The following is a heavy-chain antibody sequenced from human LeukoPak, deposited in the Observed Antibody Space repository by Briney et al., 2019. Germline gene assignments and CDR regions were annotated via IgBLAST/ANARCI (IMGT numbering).Heavy chain of an antibody. D-gene: IGHD2-15*01. J-gene: IGHJ6*02. CDR1: GFTVSSNY. V-gene: IGHV3-66*01. CDR3: ARSLLGEYYYYYGMDV. Sequence: GGSLRLSCAAPGFTVSSNYMSLVRQAPGKGLEWVSVIYSGGSTYYADSVKGRFTISRDNSKNTLYLQMNSLRAEDTAVYYCARSLLGEYYYYYGMDVWGQGTTVTVSS. CDR2: IYSGGST.